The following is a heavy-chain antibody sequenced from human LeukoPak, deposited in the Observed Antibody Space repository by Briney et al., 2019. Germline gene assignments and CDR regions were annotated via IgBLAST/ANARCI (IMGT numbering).Heavy chain of an antibody. V-gene: IGHV3-23*01. CDR1: GFSFSSYG. J-gene: IGHJ4*02. Sequence: GGSLRLSCAASGFSFSSYGMSWVRQAPGKGLEWVSDISGSGSSTYYGDSVKGRFTISRDNSKNTLYLQMNSLRVEDTAVYYCAKDRFFLGGANAYWGQGILVTVSS. CDR3: AKDRFFLGGANAY. CDR2: ISGSGSST. D-gene: IGHD1-26*01.